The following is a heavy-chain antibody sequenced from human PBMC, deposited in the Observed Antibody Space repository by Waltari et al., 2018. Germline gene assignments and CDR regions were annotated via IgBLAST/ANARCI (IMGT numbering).Heavy chain of an antibody. CDR2: ISAGVATT. D-gene: IGHD4-17*01. Sequence: EVQLLESGGNLAQPRGSLRLSCAASGFTFSNYAMTWVRQAPGKGLEWVAGISAGVATTWHADSGKGRFTISRDNARNTLYLQMDSLRAEDAAVYYCARYCSASCYGGLDYWGRGTLVTASS. CDR3: ARYCSASCYGGLDY. J-gene: IGHJ4*02. CDR1: GFTFSNYA. V-gene: IGHV3-23*01.